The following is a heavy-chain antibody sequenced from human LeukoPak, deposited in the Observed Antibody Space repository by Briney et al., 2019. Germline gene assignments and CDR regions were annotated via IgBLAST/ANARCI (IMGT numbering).Heavy chain of an antibody. J-gene: IGHJ4*02. CDR3: AKRSIPTAGTIDY. V-gene: IGHV3-23*01. CDR2: INGSGGST. Sequence: PSETLSLTCAVYGGSVSAYYWNWIRQAPGKGLEWVSAINGSGGSTYYADSVKGRFTISRDNSKNTLYLQMNSLRADDTAIYYCAKRSIPTAGTIDYWGQGTLVTVSS. CDR1: GGSVSAYY. D-gene: IGHD6-13*01.